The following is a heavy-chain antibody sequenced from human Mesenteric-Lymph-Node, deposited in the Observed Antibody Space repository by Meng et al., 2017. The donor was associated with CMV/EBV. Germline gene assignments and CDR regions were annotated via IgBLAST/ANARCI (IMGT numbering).Heavy chain of an antibody. J-gene: IGHJ5*02. V-gene: IGHV3-11*01. CDR1: GFTFSDYY. D-gene: IGHD6-19*01. CDR2: ISSSGSTI. CDR3: ARDSSGWYENWFDP. Sequence: GESLKISCAASGFTFSDYYMSWIRQAPGKGLEWVSYISSSGSTIYYADSVKGRFTISRDNAKNSLYLQMNSLRAEDTAVYYCARDSSGWYENWFDPWGQGTLVTVSS.